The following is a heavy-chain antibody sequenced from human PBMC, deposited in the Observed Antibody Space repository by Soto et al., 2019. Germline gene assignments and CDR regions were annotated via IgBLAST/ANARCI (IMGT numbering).Heavy chain of an antibody. CDR2: IYPGDSDT. J-gene: IGHJ3*02. V-gene: IGHV5-51*01. D-gene: IGHD1-1*01. CDR3: ARRISSVAGTTAFDI. Sequence: GESLKISCKGSGYSFTSYWIGWVRQMPGKGLEWMGIIYPGDSDTRYSPSFQGQVTISADKSISTAYLQWSSLKASDTAMYYCARRISSVAGTTAFDIWGQGTMVTVS. CDR1: GYSFTSYW.